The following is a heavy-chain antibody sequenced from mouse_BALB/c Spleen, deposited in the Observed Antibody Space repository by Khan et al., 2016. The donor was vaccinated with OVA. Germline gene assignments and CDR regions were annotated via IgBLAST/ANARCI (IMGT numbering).Heavy chain of an antibody. CDR2: IYPGNSTT. CDR1: GYTFTSYW. CDR3: TRNNVGNDGSWDY. D-gene: IGHD2-2*01. Sequence: VQLQQPGPVLVRPGASVKMSCKASGYTFTSYWMHWVQQRPGQGLEWIGAIYPGNSTTNYNPQFKGKAKLTAVTSTSTAYMELNSLTDEDSAADYYTRNNVGNDGSWDYWGQGTTLTVSS. J-gene: IGHJ2*01. V-gene: IGHV1-5*01.